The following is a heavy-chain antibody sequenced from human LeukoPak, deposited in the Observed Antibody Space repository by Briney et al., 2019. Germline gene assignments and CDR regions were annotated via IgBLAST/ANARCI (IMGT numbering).Heavy chain of an antibody. V-gene: IGHV3-43*02. CDR1: GFTFHDYA. D-gene: IGHD3-3*01. CDR2: IIGDVVST. Sequence: GGSLTLSCPASGFTFHDYAMHGLGQAPGKGLDWVCLIIGDVVSTYYADSVKGRFTISRDNSKNTLYLQMNSLRTEDTALYYCAKDSLYDFWSGFLDPCGQGALVTVSS. CDR3: AKDSLYDFWSGFLDP. J-gene: IGHJ5*02.